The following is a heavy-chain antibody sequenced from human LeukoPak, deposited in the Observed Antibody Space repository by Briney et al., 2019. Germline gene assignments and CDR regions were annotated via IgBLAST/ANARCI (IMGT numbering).Heavy chain of an antibody. CDR2: ISGSDDST. D-gene: IGHD3-10*01. CDR3: AKDSQSYGSGSYYPFDY. Sequence: GGSLRLSCAASGFTFSIFAMSWVRQAPGKGLEWVSAISGSDDSTYYADSVRGRFTISRDNSKNTLYLQMNSLRAEDTTVYYCAKDSQSYGSGSYYPFDYCGQGTLVTVSS. CDR1: GFTFSIFA. J-gene: IGHJ4*02. V-gene: IGHV3-23*01.